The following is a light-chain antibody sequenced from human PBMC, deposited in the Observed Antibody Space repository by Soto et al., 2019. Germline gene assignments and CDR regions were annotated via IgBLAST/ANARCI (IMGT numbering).Light chain of an antibody. V-gene: IGLV2-14*01. CDR2: DVS. J-gene: IGLJ1*01. CDR3: CSDTSSSTYV. Sequence: QSALTQPASVSGSPGQSITISCTGTSSDVGGNTYVSWYQQHPGNAPKLMIYDVSNRPAGVSIRFSGSKSANTASLTSSGLQAEDDAYYYCCSDTSSSTYVFGTGTKLTVL. CDR1: SSDVGGNTY.